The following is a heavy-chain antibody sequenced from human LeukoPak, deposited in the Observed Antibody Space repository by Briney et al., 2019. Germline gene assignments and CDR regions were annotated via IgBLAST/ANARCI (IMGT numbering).Heavy chain of an antibody. Sequence: SETLSLTCTVSGGSISSSSYYWGWIRQPPGKGLEWIGSIYYSGSTYYNPSLKSRGTISVDTSKNQFSLKLSSVSAADTAVYYCAREVSSSSQDAFDIWGQGTMVTVSS. CDR2: IYYSGST. CDR1: GGSISSSSYY. D-gene: IGHD6-6*01. CDR3: AREVSSSSQDAFDI. V-gene: IGHV4-39*07. J-gene: IGHJ3*02.